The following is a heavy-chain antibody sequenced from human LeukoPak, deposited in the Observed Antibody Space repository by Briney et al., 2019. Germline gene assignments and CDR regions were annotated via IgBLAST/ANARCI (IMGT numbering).Heavy chain of an antibody. CDR2: IYYSGST. D-gene: IGHD2-15*01. Sequence: TSQTLSLTCTVSGGSISSGDYYWRWIRQPPGKGPDRMGYIYYSGSTYYNPSLKSRVTISVDTSKNMFSQKLSSVIAADTAVYYCARDPVVDYYYYYMDVWGKGTTVTVSS. J-gene: IGHJ6*03. V-gene: IGHV4-30-4*01. CDR1: GGSISSGDYY. CDR3: ARDPVVDYYYYYMDV.